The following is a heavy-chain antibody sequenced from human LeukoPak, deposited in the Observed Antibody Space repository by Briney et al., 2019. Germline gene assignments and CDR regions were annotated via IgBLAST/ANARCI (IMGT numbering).Heavy chain of an antibody. D-gene: IGHD3-10*01. Sequence: ASGKVSCKASGYTFTGYYMHWVRQAPGQGLEWMGWINPNSGGTNYAQKFQGRVTMTRDTSISTAYMELSRLRSDDTAVYYCARPRMVRGDPWVWGQGTLVTVSS. CDR3: ARPRMVRGDPWV. CDR1: GYTFTGYY. CDR2: INPNSGGT. V-gene: IGHV1-2*02. J-gene: IGHJ4*02.